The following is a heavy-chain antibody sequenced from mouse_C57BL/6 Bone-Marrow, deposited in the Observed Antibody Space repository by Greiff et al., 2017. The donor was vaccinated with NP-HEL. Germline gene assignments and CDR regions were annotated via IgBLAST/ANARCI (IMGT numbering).Heavy chain of an antibody. CDR2: IYPGDGDT. CDR3: ARAHYYGSSCDY. Sequence: QVQLQQSGPELVKPGASVKISCKASGYAFSSSWMNWVKQRPGKGLEWIGRIYPGDGDTNYNGKFKGKATLTADKSSSTAYMQLSSLTSEDSAVYYCARAHYYGSSCDYWGQGTTLTVSS. J-gene: IGHJ2*01. CDR1: GYAFSSSW. V-gene: IGHV1-82*01. D-gene: IGHD1-1*01.